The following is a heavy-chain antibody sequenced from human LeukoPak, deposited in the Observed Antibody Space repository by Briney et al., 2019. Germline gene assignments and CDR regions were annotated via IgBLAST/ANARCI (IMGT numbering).Heavy chain of an antibody. CDR3: ARRRRGGYFDY. CDR1: GGSISSYY. V-gene: IGHV4-59*08. CDR2: IYYSGST. D-gene: IGHD3-10*01. Sequence: PSETLSLTCTVSGGSISSYYWSWIRQPPGKGLEWIGYIYYSGSTNYNPSLKSRVTISVDTSKNQFSLKLSSVTAADTAVYFCARRRRGGYFDYWGQGTLVTVSS. J-gene: IGHJ4*02.